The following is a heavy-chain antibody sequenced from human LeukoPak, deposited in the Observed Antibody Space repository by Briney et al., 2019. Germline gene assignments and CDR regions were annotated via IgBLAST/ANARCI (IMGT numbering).Heavy chain of an antibody. D-gene: IGHD3-3*01. V-gene: IGHV1-58*02. CDR3: AASRDYDFWSGPSGV. Sequence: GASVKVSCKASGFTFTSSAMQWVRQARGQRLEWIGWIVVGSGNTNYAQKFQERVTITRDMSTSTAYMEPSSLRSEDTAVYYCAASRDYDFWSGPSGVWGQGTTVTVSS. CDR2: IVVGSGNT. CDR1: GFTFTSSA. J-gene: IGHJ6*02.